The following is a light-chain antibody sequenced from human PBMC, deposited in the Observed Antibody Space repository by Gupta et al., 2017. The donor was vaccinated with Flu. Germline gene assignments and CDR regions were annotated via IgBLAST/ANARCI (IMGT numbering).Light chain of an antibody. CDR3: QQYNSYSYT. J-gene: IGKJ2*01. V-gene: IGKV1-5*03. Sequence: GDRVTITCRASQSISSWLAWYQQKPGKAPKLLIYKASSLESGVPSRFSGSGCGTEFTLTISSLQPDDFATYYCQQYNSYSYTFGQGTKLEIK. CDR1: QSISSW. CDR2: KAS.